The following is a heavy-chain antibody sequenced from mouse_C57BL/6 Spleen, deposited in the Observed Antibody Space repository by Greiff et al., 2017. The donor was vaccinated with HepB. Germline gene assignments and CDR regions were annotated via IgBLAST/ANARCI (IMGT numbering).Heavy chain of an antibody. CDR1: GYSFTDYN. V-gene: IGHV1-39*01. CDR3: ARYYYYGSSPYYYAMDY. J-gene: IGHJ4*01. Sequence: EVQGVESGPELVKPGASVKISCKASGYSFTDYNMNWVKQSNGKSLEWIGVINPNYGTTSYNQKFKGKATLTVDQSSSTAYMQLNSLTSEDSAVYYCARYYYYGSSPYYYAMDYWGQGTSVTVSS. D-gene: IGHD1-1*01. CDR2: INPNYGTT.